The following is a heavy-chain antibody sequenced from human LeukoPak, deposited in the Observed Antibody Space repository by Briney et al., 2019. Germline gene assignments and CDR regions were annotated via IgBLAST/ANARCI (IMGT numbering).Heavy chain of an antibody. D-gene: IGHD2-2*01. CDR1: GFTFSSYS. Sequence: GGSLRLSCAASGFTFSSYSMNWVRQAPGKGLEWVSSISSSSSYIYYADSVKGRFTISRDNAKNSLYLQMNSLRAEDTAVYYCATEIVVVPAALDYWGQGTLVTVSS. J-gene: IGHJ4*02. CDR2: ISSSSSYI. V-gene: IGHV3-21*01. CDR3: ATEIVVVPAALDY.